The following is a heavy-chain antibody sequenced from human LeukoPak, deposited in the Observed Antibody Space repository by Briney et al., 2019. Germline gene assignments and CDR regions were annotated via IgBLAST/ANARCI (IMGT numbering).Heavy chain of an antibody. D-gene: IGHD6-13*01. CDR2: IYNSGTT. V-gene: IGHV4-39*01. CDR3: ARILLYSSSWPYQFEH. CDR1: GGSVSSSSYY. Sequence: SETLSLTCTVSGGSVSSSSYYWGWIRQPPGKGLEWIGNIYNSGTTYYNPSLKGRVTISVDTSKNQFSLKLSSVTAADTAVYYCARILLYSSSWPYQFEHWGQGTLVTVSS. J-gene: IGHJ1*01.